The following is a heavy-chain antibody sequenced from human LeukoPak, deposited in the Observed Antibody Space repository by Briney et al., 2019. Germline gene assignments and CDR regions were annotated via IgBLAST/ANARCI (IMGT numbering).Heavy chain of an antibody. Sequence: ASVKVSCKASGYTFTGYYIHWVRQAPGQGLEWMGWINPNSGGTNYAQKFQGRVTMTRDTSISTAYMDLSRLKSDDPAVYYCARSLTGGPYDAFDIWGQGTMVTVSS. J-gene: IGHJ3*02. D-gene: IGHD3-9*01. V-gene: IGHV1-2*02. CDR2: INPNSGGT. CDR3: ARSLTGGPYDAFDI. CDR1: GYTFTGYY.